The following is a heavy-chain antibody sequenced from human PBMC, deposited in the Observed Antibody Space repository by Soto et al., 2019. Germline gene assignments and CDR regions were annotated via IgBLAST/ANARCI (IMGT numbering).Heavy chain of an antibody. CDR2: IYYCGST. J-gene: IGHJ6*02. Sequence: SETLSLTCTVSGGSISSGDYYWSWIRQPPGKGLEWIGYIYYCGSTYYNPSLKSRVTISVDTSKNQFSLKLSSVTAADTAVYYCAREPRGDYGDLYYYFYYGMDVWGQGTTVTVSS. CDR1: GGSISSGDYY. D-gene: IGHD4-17*01. V-gene: IGHV4-30-4*01. CDR3: AREPRGDYGDLYYYFYYGMDV.